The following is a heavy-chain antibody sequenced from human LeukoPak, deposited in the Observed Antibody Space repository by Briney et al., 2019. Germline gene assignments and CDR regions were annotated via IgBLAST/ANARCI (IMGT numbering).Heavy chain of an antibody. CDR3: ARETTYSYALKAFDI. D-gene: IGHD5-18*01. CDR1: GGSMSSYY. Sequence: SETLSLTCTVSGGSMSSYYWSWSRQPPGKGLEWICYIYYSGGTSYNPSLKSRVTISVDTSKNQFSLKLSSVTAADTAVYYCARETTYSYALKAFDIWGQGTMVTVSS. J-gene: IGHJ3*02. V-gene: IGHV4-59*01. CDR2: IYYSGGT.